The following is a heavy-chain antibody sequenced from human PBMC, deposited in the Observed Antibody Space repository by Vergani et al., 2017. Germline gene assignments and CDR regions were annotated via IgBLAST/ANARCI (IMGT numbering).Heavy chain of an antibody. CDR2: ISGSGGST. V-gene: IGHV3-23*01. CDR1: GFTFSSYA. D-gene: IGHD6-13*01. J-gene: IGHJ3*02. Sequence: EVQLLESGGGLVQPGGSLRLSCAASGFTFSSYAMSWVRQAPGKGLEWVSAISGSGGSTHYADSVKGRFTISRDNSKNTLCLQMNGLRAEDTAVYYCAKTLSVTYSSSWYAGDDAFDIWGQGTMVTVSS. CDR3: AKTLSVTYSSSWYAGDDAFDI.